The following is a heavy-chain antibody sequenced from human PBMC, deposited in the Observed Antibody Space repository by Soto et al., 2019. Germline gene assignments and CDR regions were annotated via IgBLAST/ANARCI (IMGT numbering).Heavy chain of an antibody. D-gene: IGHD3-10*01. CDR2: TYYRSKWYN. CDR3: ARALWFGELSDTAQDYYGMDV. CDR1: GDSVSSNSAA. V-gene: IGHV6-1*01. J-gene: IGHJ6*02. Sequence: SQTLSLTCAISGDSVSSNSAAWNWIRQSPSRGLEWLGRTYYRSKWYNDYAVSVKSRITINPDTSKNQFSLQLNSVTPEDTAVYYCARALWFGELSDTAQDYYGMDVWGQGTTVTVSS.